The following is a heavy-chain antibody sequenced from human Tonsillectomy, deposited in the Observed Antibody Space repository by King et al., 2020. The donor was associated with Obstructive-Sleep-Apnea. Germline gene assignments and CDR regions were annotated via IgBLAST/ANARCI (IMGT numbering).Heavy chain of an antibody. CDR1: GFTFSSYA. Sequence: VQLVESGGGVVQPGRSLRLSCAASGFTFSSYAMHWVRQAPGKGLQWVAVISYDGSNKYYVDSMKGRFTISRDNSKNTLYLQMISLRAEDTAVYYCARDQDGSGSYYIGAGYWGQGTLVTVSS. CDR3: ARDQDGSGSYYIGAGY. D-gene: IGHD3-10*01. J-gene: IGHJ4*02. CDR2: ISYDGSNK. V-gene: IGHV3-30*04.